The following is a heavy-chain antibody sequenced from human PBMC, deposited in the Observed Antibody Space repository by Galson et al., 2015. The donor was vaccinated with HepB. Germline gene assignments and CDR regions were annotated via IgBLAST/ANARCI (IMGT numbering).Heavy chain of an antibody. CDR3: AREGRITVTIFDY. V-gene: IGHV3-33*01. Sequence: SLRLSCAASGFTFGGYGMHWVRQAPGKGLEWVGVIWYDGSNQHYADSVKGRFTISRDNSKKILYLQMNSLRAEDTAVYYCAREGRITVTIFDYWGQGSLVTVSS. CDR1: GFTFGGYG. J-gene: IGHJ4*02. D-gene: IGHD4-17*01. CDR2: IWYDGSNQ.